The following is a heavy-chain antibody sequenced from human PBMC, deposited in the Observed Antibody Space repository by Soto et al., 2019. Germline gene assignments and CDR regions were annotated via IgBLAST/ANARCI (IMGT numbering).Heavy chain of an antibody. D-gene: IGHD4-17*01. CDR3: ARGHYGDGLG. CDR2: IRYDGSER. CDR1: GFTFSNFW. J-gene: IGHJ4*02. V-gene: IGHV3-7*04. Sequence: EVQLVESGGGLVQPRGSLRLSCAASGFTFSNFWMTWVRQPPGKGLEWVANIRYDGSERYHVDSVKGRFTISRDNAKNSLYLQMNSLRVEDTAMYYCARGHYGDGLGWGQGTLVTVSS.